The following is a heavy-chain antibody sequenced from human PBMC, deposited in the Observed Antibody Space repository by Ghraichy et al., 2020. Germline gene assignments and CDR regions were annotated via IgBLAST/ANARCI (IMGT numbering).Heavy chain of an antibody. J-gene: IGHJ4*02. Sequence: GGSLRLSCAASGFTFTNAWMSWVRQAPGKGLEWVGRIKSRTDGGTTDYAAPVKGRFTISSDDSKNTLYLQMHSLKTEDTAVYYCTTDGSIYCSTIGCYSRYLDYWGQGTLVTVSS. CDR3: TTDGSIYCSTIGCYSRYLDY. V-gene: IGHV3-15*01. CDR1: GFTFTNAW. CDR2: IKSRTDGGTT. D-gene: IGHD2-2*01.